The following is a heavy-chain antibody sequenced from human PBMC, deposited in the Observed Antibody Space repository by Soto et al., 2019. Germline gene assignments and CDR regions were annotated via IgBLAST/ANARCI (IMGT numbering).Heavy chain of an antibody. CDR2: FDPEDGET. J-gene: IGHJ4*02. Sequence: ASVKVSCKVSGYTLTELSMHWVRQAPGKGLEWVGGFDPEDGETIYAQKFQGRVTMTEDTSTDTAYMELSSLRSEDTAVYYCATDVWAHDYGDYDRLDYWGQGTLVTVSS. V-gene: IGHV1-24*01. CDR3: ATDVWAHDYGDYDRLDY. D-gene: IGHD4-17*01. CDR1: GYTLTELS.